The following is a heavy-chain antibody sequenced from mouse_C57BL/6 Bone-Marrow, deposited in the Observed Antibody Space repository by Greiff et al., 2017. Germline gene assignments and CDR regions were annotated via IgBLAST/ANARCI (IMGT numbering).Heavy chain of an antibody. CDR3: ARRGNYNYAMDY. CDR2: INPSTGGT. V-gene: IGHV1-42*01. D-gene: IGHD2-1*01. Sequence: VQLQQSGPELVKPGASVKISCKASGYSFTGYYMNWVKQSPEKSLEWIGEINPSTGGTTYNQKFKAKATVTVDKSSSTAYMQLKSLTSEDSAVYYCARRGNYNYAMDYWGQGTSVTVSS. CDR1: GYSFTGYY. J-gene: IGHJ4*01.